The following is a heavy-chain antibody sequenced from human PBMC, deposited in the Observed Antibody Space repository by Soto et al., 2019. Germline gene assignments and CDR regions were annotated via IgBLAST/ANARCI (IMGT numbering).Heavy chain of an antibody. D-gene: IGHD6-19*01. CDR2: IYYSGST. CDR3: ARDGGDLAVAGTGGFDY. J-gene: IGHJ4*02. V-gene: IGHV4-59*01. CDR1: GGSISSYY. Sequence: SSETLSLTCTVSGGSISSYYWSWIRQPPGKGLEWIGYIYYSGSTNYNPSLKSRVTISVDTSKNQFSLKLSSVTAADTAVYYCARDGGDLAVAGTGGFDYWGQGTLVTVSS.